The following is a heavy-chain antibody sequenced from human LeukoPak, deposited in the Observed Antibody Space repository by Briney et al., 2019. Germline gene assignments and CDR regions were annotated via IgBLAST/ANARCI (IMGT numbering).Heavy chain of an antibody. CDR2: IYYSGST. V-gene: IGHV4-30-4*08. Sequence: PSVTLSLTCTVSGGSISSGDNYWSWIRQPPEKGLEWIGYIYYSGSTYYNPSLKSRVTISVDTSKNQFALKLSSVTAADTAVYYCARGDLYSSSWYNWGQGTLVTVSS. D-gene: IGHD6-13*01. CDR3: ARGDLYSSSWYN. J-gene: IGHJ4*02. CDR1: GGSISSGDNY.